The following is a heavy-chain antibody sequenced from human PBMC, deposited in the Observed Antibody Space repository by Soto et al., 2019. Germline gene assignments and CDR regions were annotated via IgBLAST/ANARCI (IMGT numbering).Heavy chain of an antibody. CDR2: IYYSGST. CDR3: ARKGASFDY. V-gene: IGHV4-59*01. D-gene: IGHD3-16*01. CDR1: GGSISSYY. Sequence: LSLTCTVSGGSISSYYWSWIRQPPGKGLEWIGYIYYSGSTNYNPSLKSRVTISVDTSKNQFSLKLSSVTAADTAVYYCARKGASFDYWGQGTLVTVSS. J-gene: IGHJ4*02.